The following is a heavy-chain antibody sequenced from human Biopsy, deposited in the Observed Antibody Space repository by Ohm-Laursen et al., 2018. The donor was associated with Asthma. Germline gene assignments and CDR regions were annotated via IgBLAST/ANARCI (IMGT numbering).Heavy chain of an antibody. Sequence: SLRLSCTATGFTFDDYAMHWVRQAPGKGLEWVSGVSWNSGSIDYADSVKGRFTISRDNAKNSLYLQMNSLRGADTALYYCVKDIRLQLWGFDSWGQGTLVTVSS. CDR3: VKDIRLQLWGFDS. CDR1: GFTFDDYA. J-gene: IGHJ4*02. D-gene: IGHD6-13*01. V-gene: IGHV3-9*01. CDR2: VSWNSGSI.